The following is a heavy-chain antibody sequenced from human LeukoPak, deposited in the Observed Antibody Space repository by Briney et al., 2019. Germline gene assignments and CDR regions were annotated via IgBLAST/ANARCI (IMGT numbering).Heavy chain of an antibody. D-gene: IGHD2/OR15-2a*01. J-gene: IGHJ4*02. CDR1: GFTFGSCW. V-gene: IGHV3-7*01. Sequence: GGSLRLSCAASGFTFGSCWMNWVRQTPGKGLEWVANINQDGSQKFYVDSVKGRFTISRDNANNSLYLQMNSLRAEDTAVYYCARGPTRANSSDYWGQGTLLTVSS. CDR2: INQDGSQK. CDR3: ARGPTRANSSDY.